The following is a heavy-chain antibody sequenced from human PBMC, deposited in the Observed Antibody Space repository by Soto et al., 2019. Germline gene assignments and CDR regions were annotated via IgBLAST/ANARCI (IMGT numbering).Heavy chain of an antibody. CDR2: INSDGSST. V-gene: IGHV3-74*03. CDR3: ARGGTRELRSRHNWFDP. D-gene: IGHD1-7*01. CDR1: GFTFSTYW. J-gene: IGHJ5*02. Sequence: EVQLVESGGGLVQPGGSLRLSCAASGFTFSTYWMHWVRQAPGKGLVWVSRINSDGSSTTYADSVEGRFTISRDNAKNTLYLQMNSLGAEDTAVYYCARGGTRELRSRHNWFDPWGQGILVTVSS.